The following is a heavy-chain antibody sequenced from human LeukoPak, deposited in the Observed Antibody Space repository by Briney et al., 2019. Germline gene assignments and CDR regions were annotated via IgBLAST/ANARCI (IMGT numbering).Heavy chain of an antibody. CDR1: GFTFSNHG. CDR3: AKVVRGLDY. CDR2: ITYDGSNK. V-gene: IGHV3-30*18. Sequence: GGSLRLSCAASGFTFSNHGMHWVRQAPGKGLEWVAVITYDGSNKYYADSVKGRFTISRDNSKNTLYLQMNSLRAEDTAVYYCAKVVRGLDYWGQGTLVTVSS. D-gene: IGHD1-26*01. J-gene: IGHJ4*02.